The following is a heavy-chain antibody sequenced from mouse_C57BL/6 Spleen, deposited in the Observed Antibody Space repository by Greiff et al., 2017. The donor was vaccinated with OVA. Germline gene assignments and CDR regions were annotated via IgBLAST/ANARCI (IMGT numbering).Heavy chain of an antibody. CDR2: IDPSDSYT. CDR3: ARRVSYYVSSDYAMDY. J-gene: IGHJ4*01. D-gene: IGHD1-1*01. Sequence: QVQLQQPGAELVMPGASVKLSCKASGYTFTSYWMHWVKQRPGQGLEWIGEIDPSDSYTNYNQKFTGKSTLTVDKSSNTAYMQLSSLTSEDSAVYYCARRVSYYVSSDYAMDYWGQGTSVTVSS. CDR1: GYTFTSYW. V-gene: IGHV1-69*01.